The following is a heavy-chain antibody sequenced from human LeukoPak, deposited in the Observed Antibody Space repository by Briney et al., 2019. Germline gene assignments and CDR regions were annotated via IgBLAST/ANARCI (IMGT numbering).Heavy chain of an antibody. CDR2: IYYSGST. D-gene: IGHD3-22*01. CDR1: GGSISSYY. CDR3: ARHVPYYYDSSGYSDFDY. Sequence: PSETLSLTCTVSGGSISSYYWSRIRQPPGKGLEWIGYIYYSGSTNYNPSLKSQVTISVDTSKNQFSLKLSSVTAADTAVYYCARHVPYYYDSSGYSDFDYWGQGTLVTVSS. V-gene: IGHV4-59*08. J-gene: IGHJ4*02.